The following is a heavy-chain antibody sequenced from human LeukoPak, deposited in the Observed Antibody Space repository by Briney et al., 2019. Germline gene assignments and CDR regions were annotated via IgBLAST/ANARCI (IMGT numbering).Heavy chain of an antibody. V-gene: IGHV4-59*11. CDR2: ISYSGST. D-gene: IGHD4-17*01. CDR3: ARDPTTVTKGFDI. Sequence: SETLSLTCTVSGGSISSHYWTWIRQSPGKGLEWIGYISYSGSTNYDPSLKSRVTLSVDTSKNQFSLKLSSVTAADTAVYYCARDPTTVTKGFDIWGQGTMVTVSS. J-gene: IGHJ3*02. CDR1: GGSISSHY.